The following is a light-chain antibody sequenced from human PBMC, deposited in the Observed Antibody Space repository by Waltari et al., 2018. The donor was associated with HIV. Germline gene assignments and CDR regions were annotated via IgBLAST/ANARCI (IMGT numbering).Light chain of an antibody. CDR2: SAS. CDR1: QAINNC. V-gene: IGKV1-16*01. CDR3: QQYNDYPLT. Sequence: DIQMTQSPTSLSASVGDRVTITCRASQAINNCLAWFHQKPGKPPKSLIYSASSLHSGVPSRFSGYGSGTYYTLTINSLQTEDFGNYYCQQYNDYPLTFGGGT. J-gene: IGKJ4*01.